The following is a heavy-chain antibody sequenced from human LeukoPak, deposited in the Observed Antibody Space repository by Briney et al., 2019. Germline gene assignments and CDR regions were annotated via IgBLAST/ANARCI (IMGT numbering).Heavy chain of an antibody. Sequence: SETLSLTCAVSGGSISSNNWWSRVRQPPGKGLEWIGEIYHGGSTNYNPSLKSRIAMSVDRSRNQFSLQLSSVTAADTAVYYCAKGEDYGSGTVHFASWGQGTLVTVSS. V-gene: IGHV4-4*02. J-gene: IGHJ4*02. D-gene: IGHD3-10*01. CDR1: GGSISSNNW. CDR3: AKGEDYGSGTVHFAS. CDR2: IYHGGST.